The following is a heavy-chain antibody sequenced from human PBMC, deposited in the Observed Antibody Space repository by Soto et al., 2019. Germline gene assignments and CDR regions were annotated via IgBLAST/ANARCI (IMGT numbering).Heavy chain of an antibody. CDR2: MNPNSGNT. J-gene: IGHJ3*02. CDR1: GYTFTSYD. D-gene: IGHD3-3*01. CDR3: ASPARNYDFWSGYSFDI. V-gene: IGHV1-8*01. Sequence: QVQLVQSGAEVKKPGASVKVSCKASGYTFTSYDVTWVRQATGQGLEWMGWMNPNSGNTGYAQKFQGRVTMTRNTSISTAYIELGSLRSEDTAVYYCASPARNYDFWSGYSFDIWGQGKMVTVSS.